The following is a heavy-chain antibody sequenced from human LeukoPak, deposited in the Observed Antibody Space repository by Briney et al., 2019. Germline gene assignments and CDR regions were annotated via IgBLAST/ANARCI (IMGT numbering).Heavy chain of an antibody. CDR3: AKVTYGSGTYGAFDY. CDR1: GFTFSSYA. V-gene: IGHV3-23*01. J-gene: IGHJ4*02. CDR2: ISGSGGST. D-gene: IGHD3-10*01. Sequence: GGSLRLSCAASGFTFSSYAMSWVRQAPGKGLEWVSAISGSGGSTYYADSVKGRFTISRDNSKNTLYLQMNSLRAEGTAVYYCAKVTYGSGTYGAFDYWGQGTLVTVSS.